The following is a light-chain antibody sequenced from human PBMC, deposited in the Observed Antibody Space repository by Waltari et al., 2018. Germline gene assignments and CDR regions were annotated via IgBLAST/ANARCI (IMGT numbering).Light chain of an antibody. CDR1: QSVLSSSNNKNS. Sequence: DIVMTQSPDSLAVSLGERATINCKSSQSVLSSSNNKNSLGWYQQKPGQPPKLLISWASTRESGVPDRFSGSGSGTDFTLTISSLQAEDVAVYCCQQYYSSPWTFGQGTKVEIK. J-gene: IGKJ1*01. V-gene: IGKV4-1*01. CDR3: QQYYSSPWT. CDR2: WAS.